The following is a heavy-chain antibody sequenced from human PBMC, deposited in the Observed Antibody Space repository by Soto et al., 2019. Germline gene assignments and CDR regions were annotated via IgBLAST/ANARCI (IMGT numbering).Heavy chain of an antibody. CDR1: GYTFTSYG. CDR3: ARAYYDILTGYPIEFYFDY. V-gene: IGHV1-18*01. CDR2: ISAYNGNT. Sequence: ASVKVSCKASGYTFTSYGISWVRQAPGQGLEWMGWISAYNGNTNYAQKLQGRVTMTTDTSTSTAYMELRSLRSDDTAVYYCARAYYDILTGYPIEFYFDYWGQGTLVTVSS. D-gene: IGHD3-9*01. J-gene: IGHJ4*02.